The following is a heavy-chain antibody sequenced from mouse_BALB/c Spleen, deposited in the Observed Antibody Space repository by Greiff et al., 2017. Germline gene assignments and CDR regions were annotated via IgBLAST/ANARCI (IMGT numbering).Heavy chain of an antibody. J-gene: IGHJ3*01. CDR1: GFSLTSYG. Sequence: VHLVESGPGLVAPSQSLSITCTVSGFSLTSYGVHWVRQPPGKGLEWLGVIWAGGSTNYNSALMSRLSISKDNSKSQVFLKMNSLQTDDTAMYYCARGYGYGAWFAYWGQGTLVTVSA. CDR2: IWAGGST. V-gene: IGHV2-9*02. CDR3: ARGYGYGAWFAY. D-gene: IGHD2-2*01.